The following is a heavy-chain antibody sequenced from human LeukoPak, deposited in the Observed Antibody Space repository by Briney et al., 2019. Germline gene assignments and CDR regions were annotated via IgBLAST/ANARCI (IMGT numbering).Heavy chain of an antibody. J-gene: IGHJ3*02. CDR2: INTNTGNP. CDR3: ARPHYDDAFDI. CDR1: GYTSTSYA. D-gene: IGHD3-22*01. Sequence: GASVKVSCKASGYTSTSYAMNWVRQAPGQGLEWMGWINTNTGNPAYAQGFTGRFVFSLDTSVSTAYLQISSLKAEDTAVYYCARPHYDDAFDIWGQGTMVTVSS. V-gene: IGHV7-4-1*02.